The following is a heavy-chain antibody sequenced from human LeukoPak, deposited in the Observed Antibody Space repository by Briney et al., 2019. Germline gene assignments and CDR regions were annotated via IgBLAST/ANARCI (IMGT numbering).Heavy chain of an antibody. D-gene: IGHD1-7*01. Sequence: GRSLRLACAASGFTFSDYAMHWVRQAPGKGLEWVAVISKDGSDKYYPGSVRGRFTISRDNSKNTIYLQMDSLRAEDTAIYYCARDYWWNYDYWGQGTLVTVSS. CDR1: GFTFSDYA. CDR3: ARDYWWNYDY. V-gene: IGHV3-30-3*01. CDR2: ISKDGSDK. J-gene: IGHJ4*02.